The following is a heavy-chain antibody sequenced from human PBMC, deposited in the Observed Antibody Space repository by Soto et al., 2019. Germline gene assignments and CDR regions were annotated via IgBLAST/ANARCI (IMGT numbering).Heavy chain of an antibody. CDR3: AKVSVAGTSSWYFDL. J-gene: IGHJ2*01. CDR2: ISYDGSNK. CDR1: GFTFSSYG. D-gene: IGHD6-19*01. V-gene: IGHV3-30*18. Sequence: VQLVESGGGVVQPGRSLRLSCAASGFTFSSYGMHWVRQAPGKGLEWVAVISYDGSNKYYADSVKGRFTISRDNSKNTLYLQMNSLRAEDTAVYYCAKVSVAGTSSWYFDLWGRGTLVTVSS.